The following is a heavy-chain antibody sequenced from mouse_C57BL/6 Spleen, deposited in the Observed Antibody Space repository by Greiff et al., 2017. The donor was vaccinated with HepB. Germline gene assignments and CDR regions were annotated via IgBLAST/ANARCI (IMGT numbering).Heavy chain of an antibody. V-gene: IGHV1-4*01. D-gene: IGHD1-1*01. CDR2: INHSSGYT. CDR1: GYTFTSYT. J-gene: IGHJ2*01. Sequence: VQLQQSGAELARPGASVKMSCTASGYTFTSYTMHWVKQRPGQGLEWIGYINHSSGYTKYNQKFKDKATLTADKSSSTAYMQLSSLTSEDSAVYYCARGGITTGIFDYWGQGTTVTVSS. CDR3: ARGGITTGIFDY.